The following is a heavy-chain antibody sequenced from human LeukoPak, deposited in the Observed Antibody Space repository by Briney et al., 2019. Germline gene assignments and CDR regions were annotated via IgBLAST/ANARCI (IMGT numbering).Heavy chain of an antibody. V-gene: IGHV1-46*01. Sequence: GASVKVSCKASGGTFSSYAISWVRQAPGQGLEWMGIINPSGGSTSYAQKFQGRVTMTRDTSTSTVYMELSSLRSEDTAVYYCATGPKESIGFDYWGQGTLVTVSS. CDR1: GGTFSSYA. CDR2: INPSGGST. J-gene: IGHJ4*02. CDR3: ATGPKESIGFDY. D-gene: IGHD6-6*01.